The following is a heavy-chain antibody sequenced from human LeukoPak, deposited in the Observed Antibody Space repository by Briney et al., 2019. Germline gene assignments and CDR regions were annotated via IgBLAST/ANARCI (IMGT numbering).Heavy chain of an antibody. CDR3: ARDKGYDFWSGYPTRYYYYYMDV. Sequence: SVKVSCKASGGTFSSYAISWVRQAPGQGLEWMGGIIPIFGTANYAQKFQGRVTITADESTSTAYMELSSLRSEDTAVYYCARDKGYDFWSGYPTRYYYYYMDVWGKGTTVTVSS. V-gene: IGHV1-69*13. CDR1: GGTFSSYA. CDR2: IIPIFGTA. D-gene: IGHD3-3*01. J-gene: IGHJ6*03.